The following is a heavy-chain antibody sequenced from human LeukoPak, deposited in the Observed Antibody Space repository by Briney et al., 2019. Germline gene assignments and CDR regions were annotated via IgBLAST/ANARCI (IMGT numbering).Heavy chain of an antibody. CDR2: INPNSGGA. CDR3: VRPMGTMVRGLIISFQY. Sequence: GASVKVSCKASGYTFTGYYMHWVRQAPGQGLEWMGRINPNSGGATYAQKFQGRVTLTRDTSINTAYMELSSLRSDDTAVYYCVRPMGTMVRGLIISFQYWGQGTLVTVSS. V-gene: IGHV1-2*06. J-gene: IGHJ1*01. CDR1: GYTFTGYY. D-gene: IGHD3-10*01.